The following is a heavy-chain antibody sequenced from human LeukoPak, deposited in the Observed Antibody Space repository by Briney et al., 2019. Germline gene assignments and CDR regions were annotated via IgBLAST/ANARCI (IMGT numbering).Heavy chain of an antibody. CDR1: GYSISSGYY. V-gene: IGHV4-38-2*02. Sequence: SETLSLTCTVSGYSISSGYYWGWIRQPPGKGLEWIGSIYHSGSTYYNPSLKSRVTISVDTSKNQFSLKLSSVTAADTAVYYCARDRRQWNSSGWYIWFDPWGQGTLVTVSS. J-gene: IGHJ5*02. CDR3: ARDRRQWNSSGWYIWFDP. CDR2: IYHSGST. D-gene: IGHD6-19*01.